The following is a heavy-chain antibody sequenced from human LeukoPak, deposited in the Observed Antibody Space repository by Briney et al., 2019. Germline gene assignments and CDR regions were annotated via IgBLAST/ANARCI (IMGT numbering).Heavy chain of an antibody. D-gene: IGHD4-17*01. V-gene: IGHV1-18*01. CDR1: GYTFTSYG. CDR3: AAWPGVYGDYAFYFDY. Sequence: ASVKVSCKASGYTFTSYGISWVRQAPGQGLEWMGWISAYNGNTNYAQKLQGRVTMTTDTSTSTAYMELRSLRSDDTAVYYCAAWPGVYGDYAFYFDYWGQGTLVTVSS. CDR2: ISAYNGNT. J-gene: IGHJ4*02.